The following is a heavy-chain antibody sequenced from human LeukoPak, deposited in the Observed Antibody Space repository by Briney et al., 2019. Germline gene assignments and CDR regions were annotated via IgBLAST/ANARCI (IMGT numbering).Heavy chain of an antibody. CDR3: TTNRIYAIGY. CDR1: GFTFSNAW. CDR2: IKSKTDGGTT. V-gene: IGHV3-15*01. Sequence: GSLRLSCAASGFTFSNAWMSWVRQAPGKGLEWVDRIKSKTDGGTTDYAAPVKGRFTISRDDSKNTLYLQINSLKTEDTAVYYCTTNRIYAIGYWGQGTLVTVSS. D-gene: IGHD2-8*01. J-gene: IGHJ4*02.